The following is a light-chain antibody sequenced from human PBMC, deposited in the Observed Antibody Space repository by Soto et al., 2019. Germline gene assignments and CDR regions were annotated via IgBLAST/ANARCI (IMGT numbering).Light chain of an antibody. CDR3: MHALQTPA. CDR2: FGS. CDR1: QSLLQSNGHNY. V-gene: IGKV2-28*01. J-gene: IGKJ1*01. Sequence: DTVMTQSPLSLPVTPGEPASISCRSSQSLLQSNGHNYLNWYQQKPGQSPQLLIYFGSTRASGVPDRFSGSGSGTDFTLKISRVEAEDVGVYYCMHALQTPAFGQGTKVEIK.